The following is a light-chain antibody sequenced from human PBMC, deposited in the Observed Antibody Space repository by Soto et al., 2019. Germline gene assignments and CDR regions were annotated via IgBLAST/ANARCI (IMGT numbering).Light chain of an antibody. CDR3: CSSAGSRILSWV. V-gene: IGLV2-23*01. J-gene: IGLJ3*02. Sequence: QAVVTQPASVSGSPGQSINISCTGTSSDVGGYDRVSWYQQHPGKAPKLLIYEGTKRPSGISKRLSGSKSGNTASLTISGLQAEDEADYYCCSSAGSRILSWVFGGGTKVSVL. CDR1: SSDVGGYDR. CDR2: EGT.